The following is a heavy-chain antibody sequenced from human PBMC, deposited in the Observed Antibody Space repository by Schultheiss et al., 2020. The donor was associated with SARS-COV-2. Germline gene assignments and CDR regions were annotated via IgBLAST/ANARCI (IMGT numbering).Heavy chain of an antibody. V-gene: IGHV3-9*01. CDR1: GFTFDDYA. J-gene: IGHJ2*01. Sequence: SLKISCAASGFTFDDYAMHWVRQAPGKGLEWVSGISWNSGSIGYADSVKGRFTISRDNAKNSLYLQMNSLRAEDTALYYCARDQGWELRYWYFDLWGRGTLVTVSS. CDR3: ARDQGWELRYWYFDL. D-gene: IGHD1-26*01. CDR2: ISWNSGSI.